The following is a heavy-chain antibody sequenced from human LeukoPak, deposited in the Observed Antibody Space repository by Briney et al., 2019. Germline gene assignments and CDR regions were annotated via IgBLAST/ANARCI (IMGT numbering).Heavy chain of an antibody. Sequence: PSETLSLTCTVSGGSISSYYWSWIRQPPGKGLEWIGYIYYSGNTNYNPSLKSRVTISVDTSKNQFSLKLSSVTAADTAVYYCARAHLIPKFDYWGQGTLVTVSS. CDR1: GGSISSYY. J-gene: IGHJ4*02. V-gene: IGHV4-59*01. CDR3: ARAHLIPKFDY. CDR2: IYYSGNT.